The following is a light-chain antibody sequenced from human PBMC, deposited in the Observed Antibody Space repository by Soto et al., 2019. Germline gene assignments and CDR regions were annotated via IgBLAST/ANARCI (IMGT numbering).Light chain of an antibody. Sequence: QPVLTQSPSTSASLGASVKLTCTLTSGHTTYAITWHQQQPEKGPRYLMRVNIDGSHSKGDGIPDRFSGSSSGAERYLTISNLQSEDEADYYCQTWGTGDHWVFGEGTKVTV. J-gene: IGLJ3*02. CDR3: QTWGTGDHWV. V-gene: IGLV4-69*02. CDR2: VNIDGSH. CDR1: SGHTTYA.